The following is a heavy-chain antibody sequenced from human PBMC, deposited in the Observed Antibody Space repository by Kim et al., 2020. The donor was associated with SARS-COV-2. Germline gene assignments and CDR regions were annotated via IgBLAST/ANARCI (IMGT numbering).Heavy chain of an antibody. V-gene: IGHV3-23*01. CDR2: ISGSGGST. Sequence: GGSLRLSCAASGFTFSSYAMSWVRQAPGKGLEWVSAISGSGGSTYYADSVKGRFTISRDNSKNTLYLQMNSLRAEDTAVYYCAKDLIAVAGTVRGEGFDFWGQGTLVTVSS. CDR3: AKDLIAVAGTVRGEGFDF. D-gene: IGHD6-19*01. J-gene: IGHJ4*02. CDR1: GFTFSSYA.